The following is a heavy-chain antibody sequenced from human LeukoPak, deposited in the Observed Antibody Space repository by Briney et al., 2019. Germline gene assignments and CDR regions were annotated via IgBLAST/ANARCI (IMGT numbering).Heavy chain of an antibody. CDR2: IYTSGST. CDR3: AREEDSSGWFRSDY. V-gene: IGHV4-4*07. J-gene: IGHJ4*02. CDR1: GGSISSYY. D-gene: IGHD6-19*01. Sequence: SETLSLTCTVSGGSISSYYWSWIRQPAGKGLEWIGRIYTSGSTNYNPSLKSRVTMSVDTSKNQLSLKLSSVTAADTAVYYCAREEDSSGWFRSDYWGQGTLVTVSS.